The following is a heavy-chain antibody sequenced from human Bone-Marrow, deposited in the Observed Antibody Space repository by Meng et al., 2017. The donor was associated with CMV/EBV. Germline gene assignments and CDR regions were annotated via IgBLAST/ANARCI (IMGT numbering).Heavy chain of an antibody. CDR3: ARDLIVPAAIDYYYGMDV. CDR2: ISSSSSYI. Sequence: GESLKISCAASGFTFSSYSMNWVRQAPGKGLEWVSSISSSSSYIYYADSVKGRFTISRDNAKNSLYLQMNSLRAEDTAVYYCARDLIVPAAIDYYYGMDVWGPGNTVTVSS. CDR1: GFTFSSYS. D-gene: IGHD2-2*01. J-gene: IGHJ6*01. V-gene: IGHV3-21*01.